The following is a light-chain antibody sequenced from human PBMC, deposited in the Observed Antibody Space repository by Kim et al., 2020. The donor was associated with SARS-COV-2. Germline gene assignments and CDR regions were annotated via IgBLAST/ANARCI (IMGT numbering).Light chain of an antibody. V-gene: IGLV2-14*03. J-gene: IGLJ3*02. CDR1: TSDINAYNH. CDR3: SSYTSSSAWV. CDR2: AVS. Sequence: GQSITISCTGTTSDINAYNHFSWYQQHPGKAPKLVIYAVSKRPSGVSNRFSGSKSGNTASLTISGLQAEDEADYYCSSYTSSSAWVFGGGTKVTVL.